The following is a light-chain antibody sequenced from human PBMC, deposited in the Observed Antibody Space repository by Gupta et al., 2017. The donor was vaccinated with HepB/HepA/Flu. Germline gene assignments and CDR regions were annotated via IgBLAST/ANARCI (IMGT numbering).Light chain of an antibody. CDR2: DAS. Sequence: EIVXTQSPATLSLSPGERATLSCRASQSVSSYLAWYQQKPGQAPRLLIYDASNRATGIPARFSGSGSGTDFTLTISSLEPEDFAVYYCQQRSNWITFGQGTRLEIK. CDR3: QQRSNWIT. CDR1: QSVSSY. J-gene: IGKJ5*01. V-gene: IGKV3-11*01.